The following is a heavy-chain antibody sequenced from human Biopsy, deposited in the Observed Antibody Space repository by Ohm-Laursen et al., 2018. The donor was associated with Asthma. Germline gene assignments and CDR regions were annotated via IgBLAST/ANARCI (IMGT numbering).Heavy chain of an antibody. Sequence: SETLSLTCTVSGGSIRSHDWTWIRLPPGKGLEYIGDVSHTGSTNYNPSLKSRVTMSLDTSKNQFSLRLTSVTPADTAVYHCARLADCSGGACYSYGWFDPWGQGTRVTVSS. CDR1: GGSIRSHD. CDR2: VSHTGST. CDR3: ARLADCSGGACYSYGWFDP. J-gene: IGHJ5*02. V-gene: IGHV4-59*11. D-gene: IGHD2-15*01.